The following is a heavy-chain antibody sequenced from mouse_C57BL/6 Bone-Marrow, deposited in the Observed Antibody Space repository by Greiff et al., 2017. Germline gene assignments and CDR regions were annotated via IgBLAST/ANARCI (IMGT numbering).Heavy chain of an antibody. J-gene: IGHJ3*01. CDR2: ISPGSGST. V-gene: IGHV5-12*01. CDR3: AGAITNINALAY. Sequence: EVKLEESGAGLVRPGASVKLSCAASGFTFTDYYMNWVRQRPEKSLEWVGDISPGSGSTYYPETVKGRFTFSGDNSSNTPYLQMSRLTSEDTAMYYCAGAITNINALAYWGQGPLVTVSS. D-gene: IGHD1-1*01. CDR1: GFTFTDYY.